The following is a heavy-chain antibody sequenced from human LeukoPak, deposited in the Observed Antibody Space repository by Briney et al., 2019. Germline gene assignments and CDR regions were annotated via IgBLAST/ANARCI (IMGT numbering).Heavy chain of an antibody. CDR3: ARQRNHMDV. D-gene: IGHD2/OR15-2a*01. J-gene: IGHJ6*03. CDR1: EFTFSSYS. Sequence: GGSLRLSCAASEFTFSSYSMNWVRQAPGKGLEWVSFISSSSSHIYYADSVKGRFTISRDNAKNSLYLQMNSLRAEDTAVYYCARQRNHMDVWGKGTTVTVSS. V-gene: IGHV3-21*01. CDR2: ISSSSSHI.